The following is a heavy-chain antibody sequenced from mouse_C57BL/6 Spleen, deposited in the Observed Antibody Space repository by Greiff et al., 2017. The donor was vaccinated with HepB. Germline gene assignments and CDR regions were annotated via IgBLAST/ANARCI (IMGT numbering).Heavy chain of an antibody. D-gene: IGHD3-2*02. CDR2: IDHSDSYI. Sequence: QVQLQQPGAELVKPGASVKLSCKASGYTFNSYWMQWVKQRPGQGLEWIGEIDHSDSYINYNHKFKGKATLTVDTSSITAYLQLSSLTAEDSAVYYGARSRAAQARMDYWGQGTAVTVSS. CDR3: ARSRAAQARMDY. V-gene: IGHV1-50*01. CDR1: GYTFNSYW. J-gene: IGHJ4*01.